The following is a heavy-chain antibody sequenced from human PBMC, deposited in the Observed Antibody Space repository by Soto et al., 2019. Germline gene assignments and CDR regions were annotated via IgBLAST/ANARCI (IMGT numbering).Heavy chain of an antibody. V-gene: IGHV1-18*01. D-gene: IGHD2-21*02. CDR3: ARGYGGNSPDY. Sequence: QVQLVQSGAEVKKPGASVKVSCKASGYTFTSYGLSWVRQAPGQGLEWMGWISAYNGDRVHAQKLQGRVIMTTDTPTSTAYMELRSLRSDDTAMYYCARGYGGNSPDYWGQGTLVTVSS. CDR2: ISAYNGDR. J-gene: IGHJ4*02. CDR1: GYTFTSYG.